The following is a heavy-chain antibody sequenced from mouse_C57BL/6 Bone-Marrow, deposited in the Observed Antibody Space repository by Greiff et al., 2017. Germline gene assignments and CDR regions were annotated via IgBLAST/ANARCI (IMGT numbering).Heavy chain of an antibody. D-gene: IGHD2-3*01. CDR3: TLIYDGYYY. J-gene: IGHJ2*01. CDR1: GFNIKDDY. V-gene: IGHV14-4*01. CDR2: IDPENGDT. Sequence: EVKLQESGAELVRPGASVKLSCTASGFNIKDDYMHWVKQRPEQGLEWIGWIDPENGDTEYASKFQGKATITADTSSNTAYLQLSSLTSEDTAVYYCTLIYDGYYYWGQGTTLTVSS.